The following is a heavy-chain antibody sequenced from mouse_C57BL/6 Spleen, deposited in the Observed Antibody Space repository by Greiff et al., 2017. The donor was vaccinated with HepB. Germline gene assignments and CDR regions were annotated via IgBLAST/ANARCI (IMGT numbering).Heavy chain of an antibody. D-gene: IGHD3-2*02. CDR2: IDPSDSYT. J-gene: IGHJ3*01. CDR3: ARWGGSGYSFAY. V-gene: IGHV1-50*01. CDR1: GYTFTSYW. Sequence: VQLQQPGAELVKPGASVKLSCKASGYTFTSYWMQWVKQRPGQGLEWIGEIDPSDSYTNYNQKFKGKATLTVDTSSSTAFMQLSSLTSEDSAVYYCARWGGSGYSFAYWGQGTLVTVSA.